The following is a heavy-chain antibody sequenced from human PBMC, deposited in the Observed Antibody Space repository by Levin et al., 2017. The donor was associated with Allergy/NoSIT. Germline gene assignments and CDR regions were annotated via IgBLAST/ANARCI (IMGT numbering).Heavy chain of an antibody. CDR2: TKRKPDGGTI. Sequence: GESLKISCAASGFSFSNAWMSWARQAPATGLECVGRTKRKPDGGTIEYAAPVKGSLTIPRDDSKNTLYPQMNSLKTEDTAVYYCTTCNNSWYYCDYWGQGTLVTVSS. D-gene: IGHD6-13*01. J-gene: IGHJ4*02. CDR1: GFSFSNAW. CDR3: TTCNNSWYYCDY. V-gene: IGHV3-15*01.